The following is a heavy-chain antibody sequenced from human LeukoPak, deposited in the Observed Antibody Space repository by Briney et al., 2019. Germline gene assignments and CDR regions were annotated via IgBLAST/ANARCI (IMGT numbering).Heavy chain of an antibody. CDR1: GGSISSSDYY. CDR3: ARRIAAAHFDY. V-gene: IGHV4-39*01. J-gene: IGHJ4*02. D-gene: IGHD6-13*01. CDR2: IYYSGST. Sequence: PSVTLSLTCTVSGGSISSSDYYWGWIRQPPGKGLEWIGSIYYSGSTYYNPSLKSRVTISVDTSKNQFSLKLSSVTAADTAVYYCARRIAAAHFDYWGQGTLVTVSS.